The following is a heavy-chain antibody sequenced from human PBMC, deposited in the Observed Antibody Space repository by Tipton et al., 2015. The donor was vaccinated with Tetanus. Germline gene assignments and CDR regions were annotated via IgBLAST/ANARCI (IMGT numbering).Heavy chain of an antibody. CDR3: ARVANRSRRRGYDL. CDR1: GASINAGGYL. V-gene: IGHV4-31*03. D-gene: IGHD3-16*01. CDR2: IYYYTERT. Sequence: TLSLTCNVSGASINAGGYLWTWVRQHPGKGLEWIGNIYYYTERTSHTPSLDSRVSISVDTSKNQFSLRLTSVTAADTAVYYCARVANRSRRRGYDLWGQGKMVIVSS. J-gene: IGHJ3*01.